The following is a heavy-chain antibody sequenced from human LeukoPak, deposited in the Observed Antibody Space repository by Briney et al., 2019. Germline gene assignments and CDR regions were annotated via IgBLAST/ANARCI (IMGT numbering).Heavy chain of an antibody. V-gene: IGHV3-74*03. Sequence: GGSLRLSCAASGFTIGRLWMHWVRQAPGKGLVWVSRSEGDDSTTTHADSVKGRFTVSRDTAKNTLYLQMNSLRVEDTAVYYCAKLDWLDPWGQGTLVTVSP. CDR2: SEGDDSTT. CDR1: GFTIGRLW. J-gene: IGHJ5*02. CDR3: AKLDWLDP.